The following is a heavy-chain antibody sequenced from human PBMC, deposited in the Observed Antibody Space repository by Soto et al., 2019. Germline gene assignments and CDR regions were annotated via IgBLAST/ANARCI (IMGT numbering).Heavy chain of an antibody. D-gene: IGHD3-9*01. J-gene: IGHJ4*02. CDR3: ATFPDRYYDILTGYYAY. CDR2: IDPSDSYT. V-gene: IGHV5-10-1*01. Sequence: PGEFLKISCKGSGYSFTSYWISWVRQMPGKGLEWMGRIDPSDSYTNYSPSFQGHVTISADKSISTAYLQWSSLKASDTAMYYCATFPDRYYDILTGYYAYWGQGTLVTVSS. CDR1: GYSFTSYW.